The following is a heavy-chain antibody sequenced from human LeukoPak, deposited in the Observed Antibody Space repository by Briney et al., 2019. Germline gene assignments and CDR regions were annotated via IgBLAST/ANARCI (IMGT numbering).Heavy chain of an antibody. Sequence: PSETLSLTCAVYGGSFSGYYWSWIRQPPGKGLEWIGEINHSGSTNYNPSLKSRVTMSADTSKNQFSLKLSSVTAADTAVYYCAGDSSGYYIDYWGQGTLVTVSS. J-gene: IGHJ4*02. CDR1: GGSFSGYY. D-gene: IGHD3-22*01. CDR3: AGDSSGYYIDY. CDR2: INHSGST. V-gene: IGHV4-34*01.